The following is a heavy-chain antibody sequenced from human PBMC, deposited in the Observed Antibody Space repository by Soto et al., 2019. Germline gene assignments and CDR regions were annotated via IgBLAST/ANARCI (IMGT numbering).Heavy chain of an antibody. CDR2: ISSNGGST. CDR3: GKDRKKVRVGGGIDY. D-gene: IGHD3-16*01. V-gene: IGHV3-64D*08. CDR1: GFTFSTYA. Sequence: GGSLRLSCSASGFTFSTYAMHWVRQAPGKGLEYVSAISSNGGSTYYADSVKGRFTISRDNSKNILYLQMGGLRAEDTAVYYCGKDRKKVRVGGGIDYWGQGTLVTVSS. J-gene: IGHJ4*02.